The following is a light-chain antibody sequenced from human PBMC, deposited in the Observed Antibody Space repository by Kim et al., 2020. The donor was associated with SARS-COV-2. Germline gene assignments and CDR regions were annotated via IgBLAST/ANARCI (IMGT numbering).Light chain of an antibody. J-gene: IGLJ2*01. CDR1: SSDLGYNY. CDR3: SSYVGSNNVL. V-gene: IGLV2-8*01. CDR2: EVT. Sequence: QSALTQPPSASGSPGQSVTISCTGISSDLGYNYVSWYQQSPGKAPKLIVYEVTKRPSGVPHRFSGSKSDSTASLTVSGLQAEDEADYYCSSYVGSNNVLFGGGTQLTVL.